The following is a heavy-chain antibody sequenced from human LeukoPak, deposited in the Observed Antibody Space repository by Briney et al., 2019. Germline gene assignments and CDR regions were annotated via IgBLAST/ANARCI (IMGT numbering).Heavy chain of an antibody. CDR1: GFTFSSYS. V-gene: IGHV3-21*01. CDR2: ISSSSSYI. J-gene: IGHJ4*02. Sequence: GGSLSLSCAASGFTFSSYSMNWVRQAQGKGLEWVSSISSSSSYIYYADSVKGRFTISRDNAKNSLYLQMNSLRAEDTAVYYCAGTPVVAATSFDYWGQGTLVTVSS. CDR3: AGTPVVAATSFDY. D-gene: IGHD2-15*01.